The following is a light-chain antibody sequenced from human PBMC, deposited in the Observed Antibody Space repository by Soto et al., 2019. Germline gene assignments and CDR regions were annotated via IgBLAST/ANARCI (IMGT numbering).Light chain of an antibody. CDR1: QSISRW. CDR3: QQYNSYWGT. V-gene: IGKV1-5*01. CDR2: DAS. J-gene: IGKJ1*01. Sequence: MQMTQSPSNRCSSFGDRAPIRWRASQSISRWLAWYQQKQGKAPKRLIYDASSLESGVPSRFSVSGSGTEGTLTISRLQQDDGARYYCQQYNSYWGTFGQGTKVDIK.